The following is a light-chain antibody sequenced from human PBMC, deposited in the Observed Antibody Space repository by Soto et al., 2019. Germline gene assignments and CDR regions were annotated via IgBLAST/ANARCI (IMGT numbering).Light chain of an antibody. CDR2: KVS. J-gene: IGKJ5*01. CDR1: QSLVHSDGIAY. V-gene: IGKV2-30*02. CDR3: QQSYRTPT. Sequence: QPRLSLPVTLGQPASISCRSNQSLVHSDGIAYFSWFQQRPVRSPRRLIDKVSNRDYGVPARCIGSGACTDDSLKTISSLQPDVVVNYYFQQSYRTPTFGQGTRLEIK.